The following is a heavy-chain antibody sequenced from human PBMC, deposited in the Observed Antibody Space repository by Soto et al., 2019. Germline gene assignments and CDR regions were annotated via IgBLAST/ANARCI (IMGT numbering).Heavy chain of an antibody. CDR1: VFNFRIYA. V-gene: IGHV3-23*01. Sequence: EVQLLESGGGLAQAGGSLRLSCAASVFNFRIYAMNWVRQAPGKGLEWVSVMIGDGTSWDYADSVRGRFTISRDNSKITLHLQMNSLSDEDTAVYYCAQDLRPAGWYDFDYWGQGTLVTVSS. CDR3: AQDLRPAGWYDFDY. J-gene: IGHJ4*02. D-gene: IGHD6-19*01. CDR2: MIGDGTSW.